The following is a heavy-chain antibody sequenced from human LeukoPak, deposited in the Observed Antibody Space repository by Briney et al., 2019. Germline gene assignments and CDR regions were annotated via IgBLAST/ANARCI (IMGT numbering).Heavy chain of an antibody. CDR3: ARRSPNYYFDY. V-gene: IGHV3-30*04. Sequence: PGRSLRLSCAASGFTFSSYAIHWVRQAPGKGLEWVAVTSYDGGNKYYGDSVKGRFTISRDNSKSTLYLEVSSLRAEDTAVYYCARRSPNYYFDYWGQGTPVTVSS. CDR1: GFTFSSYA. J-gene: IGHJ4*02. CDR2: TSYDGGNK.